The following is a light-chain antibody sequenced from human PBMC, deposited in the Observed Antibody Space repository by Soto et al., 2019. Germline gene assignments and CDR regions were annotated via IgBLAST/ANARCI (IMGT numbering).Light chain of an antibody. CDR3: QEYNTWPWT. CDR2: GAS. J-gene: IGKJ1*01. Sequence: ETVMTQSPATLSVSPVERATLSCMASQSVNSNLAWYQQKLGQAPRVLIFGASTRATGIPARFSGSGSGTEFSLTINSLQSEDFAVYYCQEYNTWPWTFGQGTKVDI. CDR1: QSVNSN. V-gene: IGKV3-15*01.